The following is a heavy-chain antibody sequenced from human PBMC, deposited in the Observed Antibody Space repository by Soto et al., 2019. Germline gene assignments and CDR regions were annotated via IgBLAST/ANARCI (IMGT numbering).Heavy chain of an antibody. D-gene: IGHD6-6*01. V-gene: IGHV1-69*04. Sequence: SVKVSCKASGGTLSSYAFSWVRQAPGQGLEWMGRVIPNIGDTNYAKKFQGRVTITMDTSTSTAYMELRSLRSDDTAVYYCARELRLSSSSYNYWGQGTLVTVSS. CDR1: GGTLSSYA. CDR3: ARELRLSSSSYNY. J-gene: IGHJ4*02. CDR2: VIPNIGDT.